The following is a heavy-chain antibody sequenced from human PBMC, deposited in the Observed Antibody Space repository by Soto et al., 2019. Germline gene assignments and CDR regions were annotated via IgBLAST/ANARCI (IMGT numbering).Heavy chain of an antibody. CDR1: GGSISSGGYY. J-gene: IGHJ4*02. Sequence: PSETLSLTCTVSGGSISSGGYYWSWIRQHPGKGLEWIGYIYYSGSTYYNPSLKSRVTISVDTSKNQFSLKLSPVTAADTAVYYCARVNRDYGDYVFDYWGQGTLVTVSS. D-gene: IGHD4-17*01. CDR2: IYYSGST. CDR3: ARVNRDYGDYVFDY. V-gene: IGHV4-31*03.